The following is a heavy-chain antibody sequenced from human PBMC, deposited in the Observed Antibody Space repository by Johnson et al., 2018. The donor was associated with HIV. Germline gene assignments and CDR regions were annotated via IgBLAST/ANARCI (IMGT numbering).Heavy chain of an antibody. CDR2: LYSGGST. J-gene: IGHJ3*02. CDR1: GFIVSSTY. D-gene: IGHD3-10*01. CDR3: ARERHYYGSVRPRERQGDAFDI. Sequence: VQLVESGGGLVQPGGSLRLSCAASGFIVSSTYMSWVRQAPGKGLAWVSVLYSGGSTYYADSVKGRFSISRDNSKNTLYLQMNSLRAEDTAVYFCARERHYYGSVRPRERQGDAFDIWGQGTMVTVSS. V-gene: IGHV3-66*01.